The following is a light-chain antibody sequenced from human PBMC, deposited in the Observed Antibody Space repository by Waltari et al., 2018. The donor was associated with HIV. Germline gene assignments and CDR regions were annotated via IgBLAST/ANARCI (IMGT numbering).Light chain of an antibody. Sequence: SYELTQPPSVSVSPGQTARITCSGDKLGDKYACWYQQKPGQSPVLVIYQDSKRPSGIPERFSGYNSGNTATLTISGTQAMDEADYYCQAWDSSTGLYVFGTGTKVTVL. CDR3: QAWDSSTGLYV. CDR1: KLGDKY. CDR2: QDS. J-gene: IGLJ1*01. V-gene: IGLV3-1*01.